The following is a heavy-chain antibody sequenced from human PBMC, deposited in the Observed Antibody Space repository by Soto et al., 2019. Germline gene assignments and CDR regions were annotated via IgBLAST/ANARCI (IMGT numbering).Heavy chain of an antibody. CDR1: GFTFSSYA. V-gene: IGHV3-64*01. CDR2: ISSNGGST. CDR3: ARAKLYYYDSSGYYFDY. Sequence: QLGGSLRLSCAASGFTFSSYAMHWVRQAPGKGLEYVSAISSNGGSTYYANSVKGRFTISRDNSKNTLYLQMGSLRAEDMAVYYCARAKLYYYDSSGYYFDYWGQGTLVIVSS. D-gene: IGHD3-22*01. J-gene: IGHJ4*02.